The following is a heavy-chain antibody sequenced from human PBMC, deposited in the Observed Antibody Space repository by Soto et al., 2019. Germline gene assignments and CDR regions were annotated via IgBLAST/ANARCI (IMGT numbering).Heavy chain of an antibody. V-gene: IGHV4-39*01. J-gene: IGHJ4*02. CDR2: IYYSGST. CDR3: ASLDSSGWSPFDY. D-gene: IGHD6-19*01. CDR1: GGYISSSSCY. Sequence: PSETLSLTYTLAGGYISSSSCYWGWIRKPPGKGLEWIGSIYYSGSTYYNPSLKSRVTISVDTSKNQFSLKLSSVTAADPAVYYCASLDSSGWSPFDYWGQGILVTVSS.